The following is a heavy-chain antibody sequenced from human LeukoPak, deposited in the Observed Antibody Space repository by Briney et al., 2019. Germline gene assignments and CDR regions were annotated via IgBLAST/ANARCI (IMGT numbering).Heavy chain of an antibody. Sequence: PSETLSLTCTVSGDSISSYYWSWIRKPPGKGLEWIGYVHYSGSTNYHPSLKSRVTISVDTSKNQFSLKLSSVTAADTAVYYCARHSSLQGYYFDYWGQGTLATVSS. J-gene: IGHJ4*02. D-gene: IGHD6-6*01. CDR2: VHYSGST. V-gene: IGHV4-59*08. CDR1: GDSISSYY. CDR3: ARHSSLQGYYFDY.